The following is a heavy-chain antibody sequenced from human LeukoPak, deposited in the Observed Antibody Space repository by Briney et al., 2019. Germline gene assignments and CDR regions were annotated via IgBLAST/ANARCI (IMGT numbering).Heavy chain of an antibody. CDR1: GYTFTSYG. J-gene: IGHJ4*02. CDR2: ISAYNGDT. D-gene: IGHD3-10*01. V-gene: IGHV1-18*01. Sequence: ASVKVSCKASGYTFTSYGTSWVRQAPGQGPEWMGWISAYNGDTNYAQKLQGRVTMTTDTSTSIAYMELRSLRSDDTAMYYCARDYYGSPPLDYWGQGTLVTVSS. CDR3: ARDYYGSPPLDY.